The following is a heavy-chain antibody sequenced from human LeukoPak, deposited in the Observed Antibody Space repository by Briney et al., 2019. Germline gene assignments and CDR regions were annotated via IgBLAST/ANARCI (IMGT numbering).Heavy chain of an antibody. J-gene: IGHJ5*02. V-gene: IGHV4-59*08. CDR1: GGSISSYY. Sequence: SETLSLTCTVSGGSISSYYWSWIRQPPGKGLEWIGYIYYSGSTNYNPSLKSRVTISVDTSKNQFSLKLSSVTAADTAVYYCARHCSSTSCSNWFDPWGQGTLVTVSS. CDR2: IYYSGST. CDR3: ARHCSSTSCSNWFDP. D-gene: IGHD2-2*01.